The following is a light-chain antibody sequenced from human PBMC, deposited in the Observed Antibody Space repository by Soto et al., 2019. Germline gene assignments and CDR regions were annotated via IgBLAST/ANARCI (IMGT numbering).Light chain of an antibody. CDR2: AAS. V-gene: IGKV1-5*01. J-gene: IGKJ5*01. CDR3: QQLNSYPQT. CDR1: QSISSW. Sequence: DIQMTQSPSTLSASVGDRFTITCRASQSISSWLAWYQQKPGKAPKLLIYAASTLQSGVPSRFSGSGSGTEFTLTISSLQPEDFATYYCQQLNSYPQTFGQGTRLEIK.